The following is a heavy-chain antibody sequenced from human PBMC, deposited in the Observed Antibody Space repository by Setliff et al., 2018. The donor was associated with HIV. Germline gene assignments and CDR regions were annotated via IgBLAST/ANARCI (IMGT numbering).Heavy chain of an antibody. CDR2: FDPEDGET. CDR3: ATDPGYSSTWYSESFQH. J-gene: IGHJ1*01. Sequence: ASVKVSCKISGYTLTELSIHWVRQAPGEGLEWMANFDPEDGETFCAQKFQGRLTMTEDTSTDTAYMELSSLRSDDTAMYYCATDPGYSSTWYSESFQHWGQGTVVTVSS. CDR1: GYTLTELS. V-gene: IGHV1-24*01. D-gene: IGHD6-13*01.